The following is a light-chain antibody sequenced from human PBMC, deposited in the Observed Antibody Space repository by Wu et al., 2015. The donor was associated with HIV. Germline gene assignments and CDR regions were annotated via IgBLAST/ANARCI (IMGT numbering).Light chain of an antibody. CDR2: AAS. CDR1: QGISTY. V-gene: IGKV1-9*01. Sequence: IQLTQSPSSLSASVGDRVTITCRASQGISTYLAWYQQKPGKVPKLLIYAASTLQSGVPSRFSGSGSGTDFTLTISSLQPEDVATYYCQQLDSHPVTFGQGTRLEIK. CDR3: QQLDSHPVT. J-gene: IGKJ5*01.